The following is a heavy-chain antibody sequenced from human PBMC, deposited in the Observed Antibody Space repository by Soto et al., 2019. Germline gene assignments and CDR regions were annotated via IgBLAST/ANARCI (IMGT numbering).Heavy chain of an antibody. CDR3: AKGQHCSTTSCYFYYYGTDV. J-gene: IGHJ6*02. Sequence: QVQLVESGGGVVQPGRSLRLSCAASGFTFSTYGMHWVHQAPGKGLEWVAVISYDGSNKYYADSVKGRFTISRDNSKSTLYLQMNSMRAEDTAVYHCAKGQHCSTTSCYFYYYGTDVWGQGTTDTVSS. V-gene: IGHV3-30*18. D-gene: IGHD2-2*01. CDR1: GFTFSTYG. CDR2: ISYDGSNK.